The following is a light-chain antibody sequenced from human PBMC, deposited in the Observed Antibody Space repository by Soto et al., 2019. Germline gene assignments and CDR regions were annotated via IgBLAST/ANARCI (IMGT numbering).Light chain of an antibody. Sequence: EILMTQSPDTLSVSPGERATLSCRASQSVSSNLAWYQQKPGQAPRLLIYGASTRAAGIPARFSGSGSGTDFTLTISSLEPEDFAVYYCQQRGNWPLTFGGGTKVDIK. J-gene: IGKJ4*01. CDR3: QQRGNWPLT. CDR1: QSVSSN. CDR2: GAS. V-gene: IGKV3-11*01.